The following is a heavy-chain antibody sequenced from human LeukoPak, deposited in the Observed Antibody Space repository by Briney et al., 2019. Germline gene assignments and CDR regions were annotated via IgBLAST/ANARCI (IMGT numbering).Heavy chain of an antibody. V-gene: IGHV1-18*01. CDR2: ISAYNGNT. CDR3: ATEITMFGFDY. CDR1: GYTFTIYG. J-gene: IGHJ4*02. D-gene: IGHD3-10*02. Sequence: EASVTVSFTASGYTFTIYGISWVRQAPGQGLEWMGWISAYNGNTNYAQKLQGRVTMTTDTSTSTAYMELRSLRSDDTAVYYCATEITMFGFDYWGQGTLVTVSS.